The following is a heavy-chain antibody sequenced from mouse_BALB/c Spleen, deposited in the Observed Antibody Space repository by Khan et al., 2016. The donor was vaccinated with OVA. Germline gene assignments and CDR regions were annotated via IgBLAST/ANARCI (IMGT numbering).Heavy chain of an antibody. CDR2: INNGGSYT. CDR1: GFTFSSYG. CDR3: ARHRFTTPTAWFAY. D-gene: IGHD1-2*01. J-gene: IGHJ3*01. Sequence: EVQLVESGGDLVKPGGSLNLSCEASGFTFSSYGMSWLRQTPDKRLVWVATINNGGSYTYFPDSVKGRFTISRDNAQNTLYLQMSSLKSEDTAMYYCARHRFTTPTAWFAYWGQGTLVTVFA. V-gene: IGHV5-6*01.